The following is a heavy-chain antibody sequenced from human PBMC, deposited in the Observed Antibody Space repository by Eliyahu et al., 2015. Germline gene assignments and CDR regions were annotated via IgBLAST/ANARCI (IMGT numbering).Heavy chain of an antibody. J-gene: IGHJ6*01. D-gene: IGHD2/OR15-2a*01. CDR3: ARSNINNYYGLDV. CDR1: GGTLSSYA. CDR2: VVYVLGTT. Sequence: QVQXVQSGAEVKKPGSSXXVSCKASGGTLSSYAINWVRQAPGQGLEWMGKVVYVLGTTNYAQKFQGRVTIFADKSTSTAFLEVSSLRSEDTAVYFCARSNINNYYGLDVWGQGTTVIVSS. V-gene: IGHV1-69*04.